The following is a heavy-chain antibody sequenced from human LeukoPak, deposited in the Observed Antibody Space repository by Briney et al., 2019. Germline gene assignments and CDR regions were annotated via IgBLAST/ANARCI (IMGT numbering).Heavy chain of an antibody. CDR1: GFTFSSYG. J-gene: IGHJ6*02. CDR3: ARDSSYYYYGMDV. CDR2: IWYDGSNK. V-gene: IGHV3-33*01. D-gene: IGHD6-6*01. Sequence: GGSLRLSCAASGFTFSSYGMHWVRQAPGKGLEWVAVIWYDGSNKYYADSVKGRFTISRDNSKNTLYLQMNGLRAEDTAVYYCARDSSYYYYGMDVWGQGTTVTVSS.